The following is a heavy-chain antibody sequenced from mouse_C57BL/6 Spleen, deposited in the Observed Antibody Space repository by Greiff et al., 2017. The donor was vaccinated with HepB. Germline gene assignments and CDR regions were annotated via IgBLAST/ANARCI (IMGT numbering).Heavy chain of an antibody. Sequence: QVQLQQSGPELVKPGASVKLSCKASGYTFTSYDINWVKQRPGQGLEWIGWIYPRDGSTKYNEKFKGKATLTVDTSSSTAYMELHSLTSEDSAVYFCARSIYYYGSSPWYFDVWGTGTTVTVSS. J-gene: IGHJ1*03. D-gene: IGHD1-1*01. CDR3: ARSIYYYGSSPWYFDV. V-gene: IGHV1-85*01. CDR1: GYTFTSYD. CDR2: IYPRDGST.